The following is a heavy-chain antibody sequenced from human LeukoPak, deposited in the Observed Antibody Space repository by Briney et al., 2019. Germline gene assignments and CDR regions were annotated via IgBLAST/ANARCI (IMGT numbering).Heavy chain of an antibody. V-gene: IGHV4-59*08. J-gene: IGHJ4*02. CDR1: GGSMSSYY. Sequence: SETLSLTCTVSGGSMSSYYWSWIRQPPGKGLEWIGYIYYSGSTNYHPSPKSRVTISVDTSKNQFSLKLSSVTAADTAVYYCARHYYGSGSYYSNFDYWGQGTLVTVSS. CDR3: ARHYYGSGSYYSNFDY. CDR2: IYYSGST. D-gene: IGHD3-10*01.